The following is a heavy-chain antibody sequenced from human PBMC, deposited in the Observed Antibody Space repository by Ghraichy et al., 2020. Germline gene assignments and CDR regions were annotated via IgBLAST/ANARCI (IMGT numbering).Heavy chain of an antibody. Sequence: SETLSLTCTVSGGSVSSGSYYWSWLRQPPGKGLEWIVYIYYSGSTNYNPSLKRRVTISVDTSKNQFSLKLSSVTAADTAVYYCGTKDPDYDFAHWGQGTLLTVSS. CDR1: GGSVSSGSYY. J-gene: IGHJ4*02. V-gene: IGHV4-61*01. CDR3: GTKDPDYDFAH. CDR2: IYYSGST. D-gene: IGHD3-3*01.